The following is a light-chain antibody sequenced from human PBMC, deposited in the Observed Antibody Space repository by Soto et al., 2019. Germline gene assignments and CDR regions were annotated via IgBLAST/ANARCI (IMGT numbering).Light chain of an antibody. CDR2: AAS. V-gene: IGKV1-9*01. Sequence: NQLTQSPSSLSASVGDRVTITCRASQGISSYLAWYQQKPGKAPKLPIYAASTLQSGVPSRFSGSGSGTDFTLTISSLQPEDFATYYCQQLNSYPPGEFTFGPGTKVDIK. J-gene: IGKJ3*01. CDR1: QGISSY. CDR3: QQLNSYPPGEFT.